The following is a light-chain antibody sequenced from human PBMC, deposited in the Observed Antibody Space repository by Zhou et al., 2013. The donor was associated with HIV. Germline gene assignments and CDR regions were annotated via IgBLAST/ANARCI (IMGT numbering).Light chain of an antibody. CDR1: HEIGTS. J-gene: IGKJ1*01. V-gene: IGKV1-16*01. CDR2: GAS. Sequence: DIQMTQSPSSVSASIGDTVTITCRASHEIGTSLAWFQQKPNKTPSLLIYGASTLHRGVPSRFSGSGFGTEFTLRITSLQPEDFATYYCQHYHSYPWSFGQGTTVELK. CDR3: QHYHSYPWS.